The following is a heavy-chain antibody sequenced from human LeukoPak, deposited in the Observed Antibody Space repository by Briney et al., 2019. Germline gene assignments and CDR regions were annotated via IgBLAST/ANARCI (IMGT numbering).Heavy chain of an antibody. CDR2: ISYDGSNK. CDR1: GFTFSSYA. CDR3: ATSTVTTLYFDY. J-gene: IGHJ4*02. V-gene: IGHV3-30-3*01. D-gene: IGHD4-17*01. Sequence: GGSLRLTCAASGFTFSSYAMHWVRQAPGKGLEWVAVISYDGSNKYYADSVKGRFTISRDNSKNTLYLQMNSLRAEDTAVYYCATSTVTTLYFDYWGQGTLVTVSS.